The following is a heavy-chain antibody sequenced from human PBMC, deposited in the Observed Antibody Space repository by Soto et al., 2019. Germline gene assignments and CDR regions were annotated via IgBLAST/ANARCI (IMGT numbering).Heavy chain of an antibody. CDR3: ARGNGTQLDY. J-gene: IGHJ4*02. CDR1: GGSVSSGSYY. V-gene: IGHV4-61*01. D-gene: IGHD2-8*01. CDR2: IYYSGST. Sequence: QVQLQESGPGLVKPSETLSLTCTVSGGSVSSGSYYWSWIRQPPGKGLEWIGYIYYSGSTNYNPSHKSRVTISVDTYKNRFSLKLSSVTAAATALYYCARGNGTQLDYWGQGTLVTVSS.